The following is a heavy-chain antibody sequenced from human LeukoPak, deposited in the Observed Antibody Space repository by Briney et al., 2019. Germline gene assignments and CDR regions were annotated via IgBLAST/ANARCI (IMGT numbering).Heavy chain of an antibody. CDR3: AKQIVVVVPAAMYATTFDL. J-gene: IGHJ3*01. V-gene: IGHV3-23*01. CDR1: GFTFSSYA. CDR2: ISGSGGST. D-gene: IGHD2-2*01. Sequence: GGSLRLSCAASGFTFSSYAMSWVRQAPGKGLEWVSAISGSGGSTYYADSVKGRFTISRDNSKNTLYLQMNSLRAEDTAVYYCAKQIVVVVPAAMYATTFDLWGQGTMVTVSS.